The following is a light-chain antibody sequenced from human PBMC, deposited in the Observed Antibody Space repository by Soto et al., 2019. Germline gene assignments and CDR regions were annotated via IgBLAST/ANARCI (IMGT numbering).Light chain of an antibody. J-gene: IGLJ7*01. CDR2: GNN. CDR3: QSYDSSLSAAV. Sequence: QSVLTQPPSVSGAPGQRVTISCTGSSSNIGAGYDVHWYQQFPGTAPKLLIYGNNNRPSGVPDRFSGSKSGTSASLAITGLQAEDEAEYYCQSYDSSLSAAVFGGGTQLTVL. CDR1: SSNIGAGYD. V-gene: IGLV1-40*01.